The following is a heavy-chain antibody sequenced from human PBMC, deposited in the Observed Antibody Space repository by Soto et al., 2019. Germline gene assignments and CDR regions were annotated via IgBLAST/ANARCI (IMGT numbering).Heavy chain of an antibody. CDR3: AKDVKTTVVRAYDY. D-gene: IGHD4-17*01. J-gene: IGHJ4*02. CDR2: ISYDGSNK. V-gene: IGHV3-30*18. Sequence: GGSLRLSCAASGFTFSSYGMHWVRQAPGKGLEWVAVISYDGSNKYYADSVKGRFTISRDNSKNTLYLQMNSLRAEDTAVYYCAKDVKTTVVRAYDYWGQGTLVTVSS. CDR1: GFTFSSYG.